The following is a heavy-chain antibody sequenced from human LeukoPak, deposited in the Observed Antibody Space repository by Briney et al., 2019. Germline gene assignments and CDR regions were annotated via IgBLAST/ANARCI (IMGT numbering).Heavy chain of an antibody. CDR2: INPNSGGT. CDR3: ARHGGGGGSYLFYFDY. D-gene: IGHD1-26*01. Sequence: GASVKVSCKASGYTFTGYYMHWVRQAPGQGLEWMGWINPNSGGTNYAQKFQGRVTMTRDTSISTAYMELSRLRSDDTAVYYCARHGGGGGSYLFYFDYWGQGTLVTVSS. CDR1: GYTFTGYY. J-gene: IGHJ4*02. V-gene: IGHV1-2*02.